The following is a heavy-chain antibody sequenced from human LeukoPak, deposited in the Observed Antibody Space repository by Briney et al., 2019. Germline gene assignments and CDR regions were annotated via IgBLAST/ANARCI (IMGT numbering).Heavy chain of an antibody. CDR3: AKEGTSSGSYYFDY. CDR1: GFTFSSYE. Sequence: SGGSLRLSCAASGFTFSSYEMNWVRQAPGKGLEWVSTMSGSGGSTYYADSVKGRFTISRDNSKNTLYLQMNSLRAEDTAVYYCAKEGTSSGSYYFDYWGQGTLVTVSS. CDR2: MSGSGGST. V-gene: IGHV3-23*01. J-gene: IGHJ4*02. D-gene: IGHD1-26*01.